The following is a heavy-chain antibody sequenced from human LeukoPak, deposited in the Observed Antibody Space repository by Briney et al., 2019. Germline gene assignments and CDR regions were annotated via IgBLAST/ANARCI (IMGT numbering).Heavy chain of an antibody. CDR1: GFTFSSYS. Sequence: GGSLRLSCAASGFTFSSYSMNWVRQAPGKGLEWVSYISSSSNTIYYADSVKGRFTISRDNAKNSLYLQMNSLRAEDTAVYYCASFVSGWYNNYWGQGTLVTVSS. CDR2: ISSSSNTI. D-gene: IGHD6-19*01. J-gene: IGHJ4*02. V-gene: IGHV3-48*01. CDR3: ASFVSGWYNNY.